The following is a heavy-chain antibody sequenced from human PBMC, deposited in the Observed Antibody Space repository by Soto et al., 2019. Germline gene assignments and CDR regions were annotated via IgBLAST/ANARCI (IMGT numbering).Heavy chain of an antibody. CDR2: IWYDGSNK. CDR3: ARGLYDFWSGYYTGRESSYYYYGMDV. J-gene: IGHJ6*02. CDR1: GFTFSSYG. Sequence: QVQLVESGGGVVQPGRSLRLSCAASGFTFSSYGMHWVRQAPGKGLEWVAVIWYDGSNKYYADSVKGRFTISRDNSKNTLYLQMNSLRAEDTAVYYCARGLYDFWSGYYTGRESSYYYYGMDVWGQGTTVTVSS. V-gene: IGHV3-30*19. D-gene: IGHD3-3*01.